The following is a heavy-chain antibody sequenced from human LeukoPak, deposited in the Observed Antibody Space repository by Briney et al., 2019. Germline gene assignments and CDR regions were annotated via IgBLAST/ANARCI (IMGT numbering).Heavy chain of an antibody. J-gene: IGHJ5*02. Sequence: SETLSLTCTVSGGSISSSSYYWGWIRQPPGKGLEWIGSIYYSGSTYYNPSLKSRVTISVDTSKNQFSLKLSSVTAADTAVYYCARRGGTAAGGNWFDPWGQGTLVTVSS. CDR1: GGSISSSSYY. CDR3: ARRGGTAAGGNWFDP. D-gene: IGHD6-13*01. CDR2: IYYSGST. V-gene: IGHV4-39*07.